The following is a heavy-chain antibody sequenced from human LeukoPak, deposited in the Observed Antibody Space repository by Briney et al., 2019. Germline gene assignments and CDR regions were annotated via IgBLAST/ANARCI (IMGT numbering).Heavy chain of an antibody. V-gene: IGHV3-49*04. CDR1: GFTFSSYS. D-gene: IGHD3-10*01. Sequence: PGGSLRLSCAASGFTFSSYSMNWVRQAPGKGLEWVGLIRGKAYGGTTEYAASVKGRFTISRDDSKSIAYLQMNSLKTEDTAVYYCTRDSIARFGELLDYWGQGTLVTVSS. CDR3: TRDSIARFGELLDY. CDR2: IRGKAYGGTT. J-gene: IGHJ4*02.